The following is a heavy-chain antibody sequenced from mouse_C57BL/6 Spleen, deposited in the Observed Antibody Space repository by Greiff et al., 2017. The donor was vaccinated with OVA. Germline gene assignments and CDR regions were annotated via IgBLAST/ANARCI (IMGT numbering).Heavy chain of an antibody. J-gene: IGHJ1*03. CDR1: GYTFTDYE. D-gene: IGHD1-1*01. CDR2: IDPETGGP. Sequence: QVQLQQSGAELVRPGASVTLSCKASGYTFTDYEMHWVKQTPVHGLEWIGAIDPETGGPAYNQKFKGKAILTADKSSSTAYMELRSLTSEDSAVYYCTRGGYYYGSRYFDVWGTGTTVTVSS. V-gene: IGHV1-15*01. CDR3: TRGGYYYGSRYFDV.